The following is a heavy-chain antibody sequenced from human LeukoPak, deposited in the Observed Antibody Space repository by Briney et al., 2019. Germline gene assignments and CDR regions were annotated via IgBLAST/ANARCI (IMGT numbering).Heavy chain of an antibody. CDR1: YFTFSNYP. V-gene: IGHV3-49*04. Sequence: GGSLRLSCAASYFTFSNYPFHWVRQAPGKGLEWVGFIRSKAYGGTTEYAASVKGRFTISRDDSKSIAYLQMNSLKTEDTAVYYCTRDQTPYYWGQGTLVTVSS. CDR3: TRDQTPYY. J-gene: IGHJ4*02. CDR2: IRSKAYGGTT.